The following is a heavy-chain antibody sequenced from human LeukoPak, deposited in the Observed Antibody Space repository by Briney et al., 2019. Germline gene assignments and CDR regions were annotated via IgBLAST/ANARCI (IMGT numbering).Heavy chain of an antibody. V-gene: IGHV3-74*01. CDR3: ARDRGGATGYYEMDV. J-gene: IGHJ6*04. D-gene: IGHD3-16*01. CDR1: GFTFSSYE. Sequence: GGSLRLSCAASGFTFSSYEMNWVRQAPGKGLVWVSRIQSDGSSTNYANSVKGRFTISRDNAKNTLYLQMNSLKAEDTAVYYCARDRGGATGYYEMDVWGTGTTVTVSS. CDR2: IQSDGSST.